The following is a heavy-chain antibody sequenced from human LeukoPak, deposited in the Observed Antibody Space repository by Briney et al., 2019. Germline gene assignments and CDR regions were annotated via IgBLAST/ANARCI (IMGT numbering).Heavy chain of an antibody. CDR2: MNPNSGNT. Sequence: VASVKVSCKASGYTFTSYDINWVRQATGQGLEWMGWMNPNSGNTGYAQKFQGRVTMTRDTSISTAYMELSRLRSDDTAVYYCAASGFGFGELPSYFYYYMDVWGKGTTVTISS. CDR3: AASGFGFGELPSYFYYYMDV. CDR1: GYTFTSYD. J-gene: IGHJ6*03. D-gene: IGHD3-10*01. V-gene: IGHV1-8*01.